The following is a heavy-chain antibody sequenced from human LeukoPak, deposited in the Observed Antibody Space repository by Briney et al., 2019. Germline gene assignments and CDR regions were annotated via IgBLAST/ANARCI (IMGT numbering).Heavy chain of an antibody. J-gene: IGHJ6*02. D-gene: IGHD2-15*01. CDR1: GYTFTSYY. V-gene: IGHV1-46*01. CDR3: ARAGGYYDYGMDV. CDR2: ITPSGGNT. Sequence: ASVKVSCKTSGYTFTSYYVHWVRQAPGQGLEWMGIITPSGGNTTHPQKFQGRFTMTRDTSTSTVFMELSSLRSEDTAVYYCARAGGYYDYGMDVWGQGTTVTVSS.